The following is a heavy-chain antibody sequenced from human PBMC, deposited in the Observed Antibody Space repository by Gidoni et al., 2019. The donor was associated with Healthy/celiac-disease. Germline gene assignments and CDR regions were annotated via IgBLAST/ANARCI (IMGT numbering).Heavy chain of an antibody. CDR1: GFPFSSSW. CDR2: INSDGSST. Sequence: EVQLVESGGGLGQPGGSLRLSCAASGFPFSSSWMHWVRQAPGKGLVWVSRINSDGSSTSYADAVKGRFTISRDNAKNTLYLQMNSLRAEDTAVYYCARRRPSYCGGDCYVNWFDPWGQGTLVTVSS. CDR3: ARRRPSYCGGDCYVNWFDP. V-gene: IGHV3-74*01. J-gene: IGHJ5*02. D-gene: IGHD2-21*02.